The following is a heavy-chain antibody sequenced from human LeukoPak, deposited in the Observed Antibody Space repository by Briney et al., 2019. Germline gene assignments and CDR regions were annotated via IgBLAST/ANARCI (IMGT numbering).Heavy chain of an antibody. J-gene: IGHJ6*04. CDR3: TTDQTLFWRFRGEHGVRAV. Sequence: GGSLRLSCAASGFTFSNAWMSWVRQAPGKGLEWVGRIKSKTDGGTTDYAAPVKGRFTISRDDSKNTLYLQMNSLKTEDTAVYYCTTDQTLFWRFRGEHGVRAVGGKGPTVTVSS. CDR1: GFTFSNAW. D-gene: IGHD3-10*01. V-gene: IGHV3-15*01. CDR2: IKSKTDGGTT.